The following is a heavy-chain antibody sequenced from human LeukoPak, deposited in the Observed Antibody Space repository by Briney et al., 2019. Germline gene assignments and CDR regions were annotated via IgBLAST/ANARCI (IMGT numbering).Heavy chain of an antibody. J-gene: IGHJ4*02. D-gene: IGHD3-10*01. V-gene: IGHV4-59*01. CDR2: IYYSGST. Sequence: KPSETLSLTGTVSGGSITGSYWSWLRQTPGKGLEYIGYIYYSGSTNYNPCLKSRGHIAVDSSKNHFSLKLTSVTAADTAVYYCATAGPISGRHNYFDSWGQGTLVTVSS. CDR3: ATAGPISGRHNYFDS. CDR1: GGSITGSY.